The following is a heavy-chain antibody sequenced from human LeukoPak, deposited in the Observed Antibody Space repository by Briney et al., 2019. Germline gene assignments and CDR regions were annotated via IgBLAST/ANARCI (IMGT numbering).Heavy chain of an antibody. Sequence: SQTLSLTCALSGDSFSSNSAAWNWLRQSPSRGLEWLGRTYYRSKWYNDYAVSVKSRITINPDTSKNQFSLQLNSVTPEDTAVYYCARGRPAAPWDPWGQGTLVTVSS. CDR1: GDSFSSNSAA. D-gene: IGHD2-2*01. V-gene: IGHV6-1*01. CDR3: ARGRPAAPWDP. CDR2: TYYRSKWYN. J-gene: IGHJ5*02.